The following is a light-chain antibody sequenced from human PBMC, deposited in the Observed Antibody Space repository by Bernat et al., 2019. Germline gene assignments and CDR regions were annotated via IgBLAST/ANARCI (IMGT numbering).Light chain of an antibody. Sequence: NFMLTQPHSVSESPGKTVTISCTRSSGTIASSSVQWYQQRPGGAPTPVIYENNQRHTGVPDRFSGSIDSSSHSASLPISGLKTEDEADCCCQSYDNSIWVFGGGTRLTVL. CDR3: QSYDNSIWV. CDR1: SGTIASSS. V-gene: IGLV6-57*04. J-gene: IGLJ3*02. CDR2: ENN.